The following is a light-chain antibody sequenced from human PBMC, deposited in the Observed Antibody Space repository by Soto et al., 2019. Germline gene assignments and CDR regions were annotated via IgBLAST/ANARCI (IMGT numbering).Light chain of an antibody. CDR2: AAS. Sequence: DIQMTQSPSFVSASVGDRVTITCRASQAVSTWLAWYQQKPGDAPKLLIYAASTLQSGVPSRFIGSGSGTDFTLTIRSLQPEDFATYYRQQSNSFPRTFGGGTKVELK. CDR1: QAVSTW. CDR3: QQSNSFPRT. V-gene: IGKV1-12*01. J-gene: IGKJ4*02.